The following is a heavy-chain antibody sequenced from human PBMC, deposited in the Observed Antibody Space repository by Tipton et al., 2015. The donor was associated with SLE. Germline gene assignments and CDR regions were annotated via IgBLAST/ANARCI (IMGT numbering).Heavy chain of an antibody. V-gene: IGHV4-34*01. D-gene: IGHD7-27*01. CDR3: ARDYHDTWGYYFDY. CDR2: INHSGST. J-gene: IGHJ4*02. Sequence: TLSLTCAVYGGSFSGYYWSWIRQPPGKGLEWIGEINHSGSTNSKPSLKSRVTISVDTSRNLFSLNLSSVTAADTAVYYCARDYHDTWGYYFDYWGQGTLVTVSS. CDR1: GGSFSGYY.